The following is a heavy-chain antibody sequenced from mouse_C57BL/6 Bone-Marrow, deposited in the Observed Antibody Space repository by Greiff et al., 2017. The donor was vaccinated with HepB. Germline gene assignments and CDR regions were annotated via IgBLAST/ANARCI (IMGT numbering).Heavy chain of an antibody. CDR2: IDPSDSYT. Sequence: VQLQQPGAELVKPGASVKLSCKASGYTFTSYWMQWVKQRPGQGLEWIGEIDPSDSYTNYNQKFKSKATLTVDTSSSTAYMQLSSLTSEDSAVYYCARWGAFYAMDYWGQGTSVTVSS. J-gene: IGHJ4*01. CDR1: GYTFTSYW. CDR3: ARWGAFYAMDY. V-gene: IGHV1-50*01.